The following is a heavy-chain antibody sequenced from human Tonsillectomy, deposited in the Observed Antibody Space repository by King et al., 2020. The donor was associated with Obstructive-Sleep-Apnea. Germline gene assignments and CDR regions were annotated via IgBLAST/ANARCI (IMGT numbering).Heavy chain of an antibody. V-gene: IGHV3-23*04. D-gene: IGHD6-19*01. CDR3: AKATQWLLYFFDS. J-gene: IGHJ4*02. CDR2: ISGSGRST. CDR1: GFTFSSYA. Sequence: VQLVESGGGLVQPGGSLRLSCAASGFTFSSYAMSWVRQAPGKGLEWVSAISGSGRSTYYAYSVKGRFTISRDNSKNTLFLQMNSLRAEDTAIYYCAKATQWLLYFFDSWGQGTLVTVSS.